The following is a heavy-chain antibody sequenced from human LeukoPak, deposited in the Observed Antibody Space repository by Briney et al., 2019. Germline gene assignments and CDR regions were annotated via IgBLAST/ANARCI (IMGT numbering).Heavy chain of an antibody. J-gene: IGHJ5*02. CDR1: GGTFTSYA. Sequence: ASVKVSCKASGGTFTSYAISWVQQAPGQGLEWMGGIIPIFGTANYAQKFQGRVTITTDESTSTAYMELSGLRSEDTAVYYCASQWGQLLKKRFWFDPWGQGTLVTVSS. CDR3: ASQWGQLLKKRFWFDP. V-gene: IGHV1-69*05. CDR2: IIPIFGTA. D-gene: IGHD2-15*01.